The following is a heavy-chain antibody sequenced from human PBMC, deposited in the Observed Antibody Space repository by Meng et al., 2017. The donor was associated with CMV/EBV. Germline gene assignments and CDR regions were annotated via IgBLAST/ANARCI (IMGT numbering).Heavy chain of an antibody. V-gene: IGHV1-18*01. CDR1: GYTFTSYG. D-gene: IGHD3-3*01. CDR2: ISAYNGNT. CDR3: ARDQATRFLERFPPYYYYGMDV. Sequence: ASVKVSCKASGYTFTSYGISWVRQAPGQGLEWMGWISAYNGNTNYAQKLQGRVTMTTDTSTSTAYMELRSLRSDDTAVYYCARDQATRFLERFPPYYYYGMDVWGQGTTVTVSS. J-gene: IGHJ6*02.